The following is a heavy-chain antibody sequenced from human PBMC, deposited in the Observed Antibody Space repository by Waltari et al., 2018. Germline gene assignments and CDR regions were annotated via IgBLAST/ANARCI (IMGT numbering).Heavy chain of an antibody. Sequence: QVQLQESGPGLVKPSQTLSLTCTVSGGSIRSGGYYWSWIRQHPGKGLEWIGYIYYSGSTYYNPSLKSRVTISVDTSKNQFSLKLSSVTAADTAVYYCARCPMVRGVIIPYYYMDVWGKGTTVTVSS. CDR2: IYYSGST. D-gene: IGHD3-10*01. CDR1: GGSIRSGGYY. CDR3: ARCPMVRGVIIPYYYMDV. V-gene: IGHV4-31*03. J-gene: IGHJ6*03.